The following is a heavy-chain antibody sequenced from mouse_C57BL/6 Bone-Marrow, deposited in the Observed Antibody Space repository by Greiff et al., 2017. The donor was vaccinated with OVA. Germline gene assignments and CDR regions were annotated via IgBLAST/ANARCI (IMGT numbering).Heavy chain of an antibody. V-gene: IGHV5-6*02. CDR2: ISSGGSYT. Sequence: DVKLVESGGDLVKPGGSLKLSCAASGFTFSSYGMSWVRQTPDKRLEWVATISSGGSYTYYPDRVQGRFTLSRDNAQNTLYRQICRLKSEDTAVYYGARHEKILTTVVLHAMYYWGQGTSVTGSS. J-gene: IGHJ4*01. D-gene: IGHD1-1*01. CDR1: GFTFSSYG. CDR3: ARHEKILTTVVLHAMYY.